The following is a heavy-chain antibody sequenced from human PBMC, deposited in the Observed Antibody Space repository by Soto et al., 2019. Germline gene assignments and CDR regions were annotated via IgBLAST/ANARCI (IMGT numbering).Heavy chain of an antibody. J-gene: IGHJ3*02. CDR1: GYTFTSYG. D-gene: IGHD1-1*01. Sequence: ASVKVSCKASGYTFTSYGISWVRQAPGQGLEWMGWISAYNGNTNYAQKLQGRVTMTTDTSTSTAYMELRSLRSDDTAVYYCARVGTGWNDAPIDAFDIWGQGTMVTVSS. CDR2: ISAYNGNT. V-gene: IGHV1-18*01. CDR3: ARVGTGWNDAPIDAFDI.